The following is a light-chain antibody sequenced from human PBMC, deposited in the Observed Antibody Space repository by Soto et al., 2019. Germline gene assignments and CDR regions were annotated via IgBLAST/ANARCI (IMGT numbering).Light chain of an antibody. CDR3: QQYDSLPYT. CDR1: QDINDY. J-gene: IGKJ2*01. V-gene: IGKV1-33*01. CDR2: GAS. Sequence: EIQMTQSPSSLSASLGDRVTITCQASQDINDYSNWYQQKPGKAPRHLIYGASFLEVGVPSRFSGSGSGTHFTLTISSLQPEDVATYYCQQYDSLPYTFGQGTRLEIK.